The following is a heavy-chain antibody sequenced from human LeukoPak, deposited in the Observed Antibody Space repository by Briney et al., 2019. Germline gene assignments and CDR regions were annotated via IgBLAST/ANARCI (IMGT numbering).Heavy chain of an antibody. V-gene: IGHV4-59*01. CDR2: IYYSGST. Sequence: SETLSLTCTVSGGSISSYYWSWIRQPPGKGLEWIGYIYYSGSTNYNPSLKSRVTISVDTSKNQFSLKLSSVTAADTAVYYCAMWTGYDNWFDPWGQGTLVTVSS. D-gene: IGHD3/OR15-3a*01. CDR1: GGSISSYY. CDR3: AMWTGYDNWFDP. J-gene: IGHJ5*02.